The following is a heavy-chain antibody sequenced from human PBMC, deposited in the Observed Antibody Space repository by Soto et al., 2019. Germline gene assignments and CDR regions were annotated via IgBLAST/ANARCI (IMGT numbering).Heavy chain of an antibody. V-gene: IGHV3-64*01. Sequence: EVQLAESGGGMVQPGGPLRLSCVASGFTFSSYDMHWVRQAPGKGLEYVSSISSNGGTTYYGNSVKGRLTISRDNSKNTLYLQMGSLSAEDMAVYYCVRRVSGNYDYWGQGTLVTVSS. CDR1: GFTFSSYD. CDR3: VRRVSGNYDY. D-gene: IGHD1-7*01. CDR2: ISSNGGTT. J-gene: IGHJ4*02.